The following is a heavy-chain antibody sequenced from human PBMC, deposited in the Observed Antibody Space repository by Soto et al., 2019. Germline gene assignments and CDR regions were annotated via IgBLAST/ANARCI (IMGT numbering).Heavy chain of an antibody. CDR2: INPSGGST. CDR1: GYTFTSYY. CDR3: ARDQGRIAARNSLDAFDI. V-gene: IGHV1-46*01. J-gene: IGHJ3*02. Sequence: ASVKVSCKASGYTFTSYYMHWVRQAPGQGLEWMGIINPSGGSTSYAQKFQGRVTMTRDTSTSTVYMELSSLRSEDTAVYYCARDQGRIAARNSLDAFDIWGQGTMVTVSS. D-gene: IGHD6-6*01.